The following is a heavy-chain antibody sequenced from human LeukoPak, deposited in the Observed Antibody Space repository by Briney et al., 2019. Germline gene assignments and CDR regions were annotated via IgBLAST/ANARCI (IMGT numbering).Heavy chain of an antibody. D-gene: IGHD3-22*01. CDR3: ARHRDYYDSSGFDY. V-gene: IGHV3-21*01. J-gene: IGHJ4*02. Sequence: GGSLRLSCEASGFTFTTYSMTWVRQAPGKGLEWVSIISSGSSAIFSADALKGRFTISRDDAKNLLYLDMNSLRAEDTAVYYCARHRDYYDSSGFDYWGQGTLVTVSS. CDR1: GFTFTTYS. CDR2: ISSGSSAI.